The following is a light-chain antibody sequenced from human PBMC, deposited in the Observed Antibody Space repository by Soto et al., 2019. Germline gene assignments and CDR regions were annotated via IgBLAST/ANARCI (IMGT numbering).Light chain of an antibody. CDR2: DVS. Sequence: QSALTQPASVSGSPGQSITISCTGTSSDVGGYNYVSWYQQHPGKAPKLMIYDVSNRPSGVSNRFSGSKSGNTASLTISGLQAEDEADYYCSSYTSSSTPVVFRGGTKLTVL. CDR3: SSYTSSSTPVV. CDR1: SSDVGGYNY. V-gene: IGLV2-14*01. J-gene: IGLJ2*01.